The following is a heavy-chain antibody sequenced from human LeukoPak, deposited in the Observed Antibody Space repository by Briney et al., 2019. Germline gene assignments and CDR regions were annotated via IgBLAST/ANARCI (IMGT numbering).Heavy chain of an antibody. J-gene: IGHJ4*02. CDR2: IYYSGST. CDR1: GGSISSYY. Sequence: SETLSLTCTVSGGSISSYYWSWIRQPPGKGLEWIGYIYYSGSTNYNPSLKSRVTISVDTSKNQFSLKLSSVTAADTAVYYCARAEQWLVQPVDYWGQGTLVTVSS. V-gene: IGHV4-59*01. D-gene: IGHD6-19*01. CDR3: ARAEQWLVQPVDY.